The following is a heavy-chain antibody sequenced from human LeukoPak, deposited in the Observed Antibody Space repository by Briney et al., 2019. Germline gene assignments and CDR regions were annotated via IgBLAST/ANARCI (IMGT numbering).Heavy chain of an antibody. CDR3: ASFCGSDCYSDFDY. J-gene: IGHJ4*02. D-gene: IGHD2-21*02. Sequence: PGGSLRLSCAASGFTFSSYWMSWVRQAPGKGLEWVANIKQDGSEKYYVDSVKGRFTISRDNAKNSLYLQMNSLRAEDTAVYYCASFCGSDCYSDFDYWGQGTLVTVSS. CDR1: GFTFSSYW. V-gene: IGHV3-7*01. CDR2: IKQDGSEK.